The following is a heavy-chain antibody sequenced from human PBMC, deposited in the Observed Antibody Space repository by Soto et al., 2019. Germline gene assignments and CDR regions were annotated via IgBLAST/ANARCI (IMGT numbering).Heavy chain of an antibody. Sequence: GASVKVSCKASGYTFTRSGISWVRQAPGQGPEWMGWISSYNGDTKYSQKFQGRVTITRDTSASTAYMELSSLRSEDTAVYYCAIPNNYYDSSGSAFDYWGQGTLVTVSS. CDR1: GYTFTRSG. V-gene: IGHV1-18*01. J-gene: IGHJ4*02. CDR2: ISSYNGDT. CDR3: AIPNNYYDSSGSAFDY. D-gene: IGHD3-22*01.